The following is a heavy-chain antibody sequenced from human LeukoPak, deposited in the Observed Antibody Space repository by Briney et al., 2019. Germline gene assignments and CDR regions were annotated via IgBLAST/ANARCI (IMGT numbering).Heavy chain of an antibody. CDR3: AREGGIASMDV. CDR1: GGSFSGYY. J-gene: IGHJ6*03. Sequence: SEALSLTCAVYGGSFSGYYWSWIRQPPGKGLEWIGEINHSGSTNYNPSLKSRVTISVDTSKNQFSLKLSSVTAADTAVYYCAREGGIASMDVWGKGTTVTVSS. V-gene: IGHV4-34*01. D-gene: IGHD6-13*01. CDR2: INHSGST.